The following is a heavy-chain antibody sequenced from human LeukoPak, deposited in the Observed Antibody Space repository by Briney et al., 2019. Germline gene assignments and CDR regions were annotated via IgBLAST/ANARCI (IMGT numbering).Heavy chain of an antibody. CDR2: IYSGGST. CDR3: ARDDVASAFDS. D-gene: IGHD3-16*01. Sequence: GGSLRLSCAASGFTVRSNYMTWVRQAPGKGLEWVSVIYSGGSTYYANSVKGRFTISRDNSKNTPYLQMNSRRPEDTAIYYCARDDVASAFDSWGQGTLVTVSS. J-gene: IGHJ4*02. CDR1: GFTVRSNY. V-gene: IGHV3-66*02.